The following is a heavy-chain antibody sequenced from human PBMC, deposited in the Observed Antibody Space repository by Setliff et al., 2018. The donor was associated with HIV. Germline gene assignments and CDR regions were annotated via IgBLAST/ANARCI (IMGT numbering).Heavy chain of an antibody. Sequence: SLRLSCAASGFTVSSNYMSWVRQAPGKGLEWVSVIYSGGSTYYADSVKGRFTISRDNAKNTVYLQMNSLRAEDTAVYYCARGYSGGWNDLTGYWGQGALVTVSS. V-gene: IGHV3-66*01. D-gene: IGHD6-19*01. CDR3: ARGYSGGWNDLTGY. J-gene: IGHJ4*02. CDR2: IYSGGST. CDR1: GFTVSSNY.